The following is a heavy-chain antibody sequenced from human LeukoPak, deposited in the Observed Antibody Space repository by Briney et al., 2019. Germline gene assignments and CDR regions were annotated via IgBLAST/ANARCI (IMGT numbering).Heavy chain of an antibody. CDR3: TRDRGGSPTDVFDY. Sequence: GGSLRLSCAASGLTFSKSALTWVRQAPGKGLEWVSTITDVGDIFYTYSVRGRFTISRDNSKNTVYMQMDGLRAEDTAVYYCTRDRGGSPTDVFDYWGQGTLVAVSS. CDR2: ITDVGDI. CDR1: GLTFSKSA. J-gene: IGHJ4*02. V-gene: IGHV3-23*01. D-gene: IGHD2-15*01.